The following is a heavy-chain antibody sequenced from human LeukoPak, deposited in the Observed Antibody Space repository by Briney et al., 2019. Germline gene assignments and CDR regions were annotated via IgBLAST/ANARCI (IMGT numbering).Heavy chain of an antibody. J-gene: IGHJ4*02. D-gene: IGHD3/OR15-3a*01. CDR2: IAKDGNTK. Sequence: GGSLRLSCAASGFTFSSYGMHWVRQAPGKGLEWVAFIAKDGNTKYYTDSVRGGFAISRENSKNTVYLQKNSRRKEETAMFYSTKARDFWTPRFFDYWGQGTLVTVFS. CDR3: TKARDFWTPRFFDY. V-gene: IGHV3-30*02. CDR1: GFTFSSYG.